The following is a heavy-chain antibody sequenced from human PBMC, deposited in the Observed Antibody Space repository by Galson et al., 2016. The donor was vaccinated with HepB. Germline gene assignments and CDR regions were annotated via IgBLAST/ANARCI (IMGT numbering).Heavy chain of an antibody. V-gene: IGHV3-74*01. CDR3: AGKSNGFDY. J-gene: IGHJ4*02. CDR1: GFTFSSYW. Sequence: SLRLSCAASGFTFSSYWMHWVRQAPGKGLVWVSRINGDGSSTGYADSVKGRFTISRDYAENTLYLQMNSLRAEDTAVYYCAGKSNGFDYWGQGALVTVSS. CDR2: INGDGSST.